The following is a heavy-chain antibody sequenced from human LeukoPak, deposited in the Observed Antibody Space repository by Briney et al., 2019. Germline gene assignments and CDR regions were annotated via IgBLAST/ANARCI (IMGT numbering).Heavy chain of an antibody. V-gene: IGHV3-21*01. Sequence: GGSLRLSCAASGFTFSSYSMNWVRQAPGKGLEWVSSISSSSSYIYYADSVKGRFTISRDNAKNSLYLQMNSLRAEDTAVYYCAGGFYYGSGSYERGSFDYWGQGTLVTVSS. CDR2: ISSSSSYI. D-gene: IGHD3-10*01. CDR1: GFTFSSYS. J-gene: IGHJ4*02. CDR3: AGGFYYGSGSYERGSFDY.